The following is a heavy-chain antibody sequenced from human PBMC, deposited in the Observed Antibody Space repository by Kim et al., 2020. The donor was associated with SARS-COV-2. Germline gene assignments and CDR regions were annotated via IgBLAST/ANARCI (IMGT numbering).Heavy chain of an antibody. D-gene: IGHD6-19*01. CDR2: SNK. J-gene: IGHJ4*02. V-gene: IGHV3-30-3*01. CDR3: ARDWGSGWGE. Sequence: SNKSNAEPGKGRFTISRDNSKNTLYLKMNSLRAEETAVYYCARDWGSGWGEWGQGTLVTVSS.